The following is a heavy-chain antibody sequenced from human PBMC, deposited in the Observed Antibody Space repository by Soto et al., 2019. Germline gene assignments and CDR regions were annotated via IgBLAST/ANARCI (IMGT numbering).Heavy chain of an antibody. CDR3: ARGFGGNHDAFDI. Sequence: QVQLVQSGAEVKKPGSSVKVSCKASGGTFSSYTISWVRQAPGQGLEWMGRIIPILGIANYAQKFQGRVTITADKSTSTAYMELSSLRSEDTAVYYCARGFGGNHDAFDIWGQGTMVNVSS. D-gene: IGHD2-15*01. J-gene: IGHJ3*02. CDR1: GGTFSSYT. V-gene: IGHV1-69*02. CDR2: IIPILGIA.